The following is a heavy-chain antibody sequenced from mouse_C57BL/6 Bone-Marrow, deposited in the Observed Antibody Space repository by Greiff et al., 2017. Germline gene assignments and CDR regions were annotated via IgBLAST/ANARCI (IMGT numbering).Heavy chain of an antibody. CDR1: GYAFTNYL. V-gene: IGHV1-54*01. J-gene: IGHJ4*01. Sequence: QVQLQQSGAELVRPGTSVKVSCKASGYAFTNYLIEWVKQRPGQGLEWIGVLNPGSGGTNYNEKFKGKATLTADKSSSTAYMQLSSLTSEDSAVYFCARGDYYGSSYVRSTYAMDYWGQGTSVTVSS. D-gene: IGHD1-1*01. CDR2: LNPGSGGT. CDR3: ARGDYYGSSYVRSTYAMDY.